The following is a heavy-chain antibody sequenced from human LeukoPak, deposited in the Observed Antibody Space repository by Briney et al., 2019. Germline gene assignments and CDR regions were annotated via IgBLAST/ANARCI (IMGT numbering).Heavy chain of an antibody. Sequence: GGSLRLSCAASGFTFSSYWMTWVRQAPGKGLEWVANIKQDGSEKYYVDSVKGRFTISRDNAKNSLSLHMNSLRGEDTAVYYCARDRGECTNGVCYYHDFDYWGQGTLVTVSS. CDR2: IKQDGSEK. CDR3: ARDRGECTNGVCYYHDFDY. V-gene: IGHV3-7*01. J-gene: IGHJ4*02. D-gene: IGHD2-8*01. CDR1: GFTFSSYW.